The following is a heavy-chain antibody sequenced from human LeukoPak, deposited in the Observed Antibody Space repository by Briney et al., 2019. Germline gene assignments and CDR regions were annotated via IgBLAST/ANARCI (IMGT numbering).Heavy chain of an antibody. CDR3: ARDPGGGRNPYSSKGFDY. J-gene: IGHJ4*02. D-gene: IGHD6-13*01. CDR2: IKQDGSEK. CDR1: GFTFSSYW. Sequence: GGSLRLSCAASGFTFSSYWMSWVRQAPGKGLEWVANIKQDGSEKYYVDSVKGGSTITRNNAKNSLYLQMNSLRAEDTAVYYCARDPGGGRNPYSSKGFDYWGQGTLVTVSS. V-gene: IGHV3-7*01.